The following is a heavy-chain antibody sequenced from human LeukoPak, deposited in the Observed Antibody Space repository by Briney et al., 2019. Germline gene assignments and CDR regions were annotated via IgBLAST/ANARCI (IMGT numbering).Heavy chain of an antibody. Sequence: GASVKVSCKVSGYTLTELSMHWVRQAPGKGLEWMGGFDPEDGETIYAQKFQGRVTMTEDTSTDTAYMELSSLRSEGTAVCYCATASYIVATPRYFDLWGRGTLVTVSS. V-gene: IGHV1-24*01. CDR3: ATASYIVATPRYFDL. CDR2: FDPEDGET. J-gene: IGHJ2*01. CDR1: GYTLTELS. D-gene: IGHD5-12*01.